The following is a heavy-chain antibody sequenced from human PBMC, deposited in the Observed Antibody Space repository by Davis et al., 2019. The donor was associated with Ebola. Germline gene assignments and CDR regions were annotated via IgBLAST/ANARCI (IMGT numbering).Heavy chain of an antibody. V-gene: IGHV3-30-3*01. CDR2: ISYDGSNK. CDR1: GFTASTNY. J-gene: IGHJ5*02. Sequence: GGSLRLSCPASGFTASTNYMSWVRQAPGKGLEWVAVISYDGSNKYYADSVKGRFTISRDNAKNSLYLQMNSLRAEDTAVYYCASPDPWGQGTLVTVSS. CDR3: ASPDP.